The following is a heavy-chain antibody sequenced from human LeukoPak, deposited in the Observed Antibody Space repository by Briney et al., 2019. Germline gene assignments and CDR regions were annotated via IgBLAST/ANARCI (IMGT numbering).Heavy chain of an antibody. CDR2: INHSGST. Sequence: SETLSLTCAVYGGSFSGYYWSWIHQPPGKGLEWIGEINHSGSTNYNPSLKSRVTISVDTSKNQFSLKLSSVTAADTAVYYCARGGGYYGSGRRNPPHPWGQGTLVTVSS. CDR1: GGSFSGYY. V-gene: IGHV4-34*01. J-gene: IGHJ5*02. CDR3: ARGGGYYGSGRRNPPHP. D-gene: IGHD3-10*01.